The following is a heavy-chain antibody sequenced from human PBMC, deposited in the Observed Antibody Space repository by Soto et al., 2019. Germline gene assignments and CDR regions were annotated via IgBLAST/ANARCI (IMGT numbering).Heavy chain of an antibody. Sequence: PSETLSLTCTVSGGSISSGDYYWSWIRQPPGKGLEWIGYIYYSGSTYYNPSLKSRVTISVDTSKNQFSLKLSSVTAADTAVYYCARDLVSSSWYGTSLYYYYGMDVWGQGTTVTVSS. J-gene: IGHJ6*02. CDR2: IYYSGST. V-gene: IGHV4-30-4*01. CDR3: ARDLVSSSWYGTSLYYYYGMDV. D-gene: IGHD6-13*01. CDR1: GGSISSGDYY.